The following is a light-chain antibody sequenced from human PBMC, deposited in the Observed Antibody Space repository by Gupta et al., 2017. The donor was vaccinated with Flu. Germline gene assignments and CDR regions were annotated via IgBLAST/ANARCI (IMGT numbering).Light chain of an antibody. Sequence: EIVLTPSPGHLSWSQGARATLSCRASQGVRSTNLSWYQQIPGQGSRLLIYGASSRANGIPDRFSGSASGTDSTFTISGLEPEDSAVYSCQQYGNSPLAISFGQGTRLEIK. V-gene: IGKV3-20*01. J-gene: IGKJ5*01. CDR2: GAS. CDR3: QQYGNSPLAIS. CDR1: QGVRSTN.